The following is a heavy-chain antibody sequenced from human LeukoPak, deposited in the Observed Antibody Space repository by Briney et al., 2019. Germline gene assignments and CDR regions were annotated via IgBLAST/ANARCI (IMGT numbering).Heavy chain of an antibody. CDR3: AKDLPAAYFDY. Sequence: GGSLRLSCAASGFTFSDYYMSWIRQAPGKGLEWVSYISSSGSTIYYADSVKGRFTISRDNPRTTVYLQMNSLRAEDTAVYHCAKDLPAAYFDYWGQGTLVTVSS. J-gene: IGHJ4*02. CDR2: ISSSGSTI. V-gene: IGHV3-11*04. D-gene: IGHD2-2*01. CDR1: GFTFSDYY.